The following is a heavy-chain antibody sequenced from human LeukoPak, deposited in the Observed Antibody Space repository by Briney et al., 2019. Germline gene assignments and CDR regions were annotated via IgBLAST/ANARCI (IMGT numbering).Heavy chain of an antibody. Sequence: PSETLSLTCTVSGGSISSSSYYWGWIRQPPGKGLEWIGSIYYSGSTYYNPSLKSRVTISVDTSKNQFSLKLSSVTAADTAVYYCARLRIAARRAFGYYYYYMDVWGKGTTVTVSS. CDR3: ARLRIAARRAFGYYYYYMDV. D-gene: IGHD6-6*01. CDR1: GGSISSSSYY. V-gene: IGHV4-39*01. J-gene: IGHJ6*03. CDR2: IYYSGST.